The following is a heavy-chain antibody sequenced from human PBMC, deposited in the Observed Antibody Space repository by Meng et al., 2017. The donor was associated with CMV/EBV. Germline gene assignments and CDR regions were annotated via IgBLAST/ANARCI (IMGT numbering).Heavy chain of an antibody. J-gene: IGHJ4*02. CDR3: ATTPNGCFDN. CDR1: GFNSNAYW. Sequence: GESLKISCVASGFNSNAYWMTLVRQVPGKALEWVANIKQDGTEKYYVPSVKGRFIISRDNAKSSLYLQMNDLSVEDTAVYYCATTPNGCFDNWGQGALVTVSS. V-gene: IGHV3-7*01. D-gene: IGHD4-17*01. CDR2: IKQDGTEK.